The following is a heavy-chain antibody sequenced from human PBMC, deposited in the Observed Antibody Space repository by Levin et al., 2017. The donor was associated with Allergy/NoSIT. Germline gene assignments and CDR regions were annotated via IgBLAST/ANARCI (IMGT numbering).Heavy chain of an antibody. D-gene: IGHD2-8*02. Sequence: GGSLRLSCKASGYTFTNYYIHWVRQAPGQGLEWMGIINPSGGSTSYAQKFQGRVTMTRDTSTSTVYMELSSLSSEDTAVYYCARDGYCTGGVCPIDYWGQGTLVTVSS. CDR2: INPSGGST. V-gene: IGHV1-46*01. CDR3: ARDGYCTGGVCPIDY. J-gene: IGHJ4*02. CDR1: GYTFTNYY.